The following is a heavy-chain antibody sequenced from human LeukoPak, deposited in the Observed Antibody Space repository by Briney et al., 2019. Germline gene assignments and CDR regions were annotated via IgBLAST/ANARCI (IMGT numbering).Heavy chain of an antibody. Sequence: PSETLSLTCTVSGGSSSGSYWSWFRQSPGKGLEWIGYISYTGSTNYNPSLKSRVTISVDASKNQFSLKLSSVTAADTAVYYCARVHYSGSGLSSYFDYWGQGTLVTVSS. CDR2: ISYTGST. CDR1: GGSSSGSY. J-gene: IGHJ4*02. CDR3: ARVHYSGSGLSSYFDY. V-gene: IGHV4-59*01. D-gene: IGHD3-10*01.